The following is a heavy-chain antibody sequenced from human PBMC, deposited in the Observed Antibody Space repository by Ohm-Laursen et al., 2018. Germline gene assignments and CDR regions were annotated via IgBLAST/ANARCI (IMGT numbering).Heavy chain of an antibody. V-gene: IGHV3-23*01. J-gene: IGHJ4*02. Sequence: GSLRLSCTASGFTFSSYAMSWVRQAPGKGLEWVSAISGSGGSTYYADSVKGRFTISRDNSKNTLYLQMNSLRAEDTAVYYCAKDYYDSSGYYSWGQGTLVTVSS. CDR2: ISGSGGST. CDR3: AKDYYDSSGYYS. CDR1: GFTFSSYA. D-gene: IGHD3-22*01.